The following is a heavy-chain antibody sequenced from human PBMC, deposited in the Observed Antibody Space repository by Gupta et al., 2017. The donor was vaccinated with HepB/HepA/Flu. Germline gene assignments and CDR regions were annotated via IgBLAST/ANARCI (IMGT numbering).Heavy chain of an antibody. J-gene: IGHJ3*02. CDR3: ARDSLGNAFDI. V-gene: IGHV1-2*02. CDR1: GYPFTAYF. CDR2: INPQTGAT. Sequence: QVQLVQSGADLKKPGASMKVSCKASGYPFTAYFIHWVRQAPGRGLEWMGWINPQTGATMYAHNFRGRITLTNDQSINTVYLDLTGLTFDDTALYYCARDSLGNAFDIWGLGTDVTVSS. D-gene: IGHD7-27*01.